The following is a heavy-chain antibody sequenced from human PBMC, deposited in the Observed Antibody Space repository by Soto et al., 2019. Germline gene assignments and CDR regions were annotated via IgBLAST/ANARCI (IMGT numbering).Heavy chain of an antibody. Sequence: QVQLVQSGAEVKKPGASVKVSCKASGYTFTSYGINWVRQAPGQGLEWMGWISANNGNTHYAQKLQGRINMTPDTSTNTAYMELRSLRSDDTAVYYCARVQSGYDFAYWGQGTLVTVSS. CDR2: ISANNGNT. D-gene: IGHD5-12*01. CDR1: GYTFTSYG. V-gene: IGHV1-18*01. J-gene: IGHJ4*02. CDR3: ARVQSGYDFAY.